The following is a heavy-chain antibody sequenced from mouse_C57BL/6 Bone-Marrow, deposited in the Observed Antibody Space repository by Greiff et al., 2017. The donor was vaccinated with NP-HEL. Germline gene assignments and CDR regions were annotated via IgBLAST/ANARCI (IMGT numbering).Heavy chain of an antibody. J-gene: IGHJ3*01. D-gene: IGHD1-1*01. CDR1: GFTFTDYY. CDR2: IRNKANGYTT. CDR3: ASSPYYYGSGY. V-gene: IGHV7-3*01. Sequence: EVKVVESGGGLVQPGGSLSLSCAASGFTFTDYYMSWVRQPPGKALEWLGFIRNKANGYTTEYSASVKGRFTISRDNSQSILYLQMNALRAEDSATYYCASSPYYYGSGYWGQGTLVTVSA.